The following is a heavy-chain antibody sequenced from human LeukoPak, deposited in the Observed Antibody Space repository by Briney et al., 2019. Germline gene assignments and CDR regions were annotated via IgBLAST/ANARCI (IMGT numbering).Heavy chain of an antibody. D-gene: IGHD3-10*02. V-gene: IGHV1-8*01. CDR1: GYTFTSFD. J-gene: IGHJ4*02. CDR3: ARLCWGNQLAGFDS. CDR2: MNPNSGNT. Sequence: GASVKVSCEASGYTFTSFDINWVRQASGQGLEWMGGMNPNSGNTDYAQKFQGRVTMTRNTSKSTAYMELSSLRSEDTAVYYCARLCWGNQLAGFDSWGQGTLVTVSS.